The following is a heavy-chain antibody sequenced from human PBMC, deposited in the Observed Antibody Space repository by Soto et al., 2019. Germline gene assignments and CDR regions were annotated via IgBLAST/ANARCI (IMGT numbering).Heavy chain of an antibody. D-gene: IGHD6-13*01. V-gene: IGHV3-21*01. CDR3: ARAAAGTDAFDI. Sequence: PGGSLILSCAASGFTFSSYSMNWVRQAPGKGLEWVSSISSSSSYIYYADSVKGRFTISRDNAKNSLYLQMNSLRAEDTAVYYCARAAAGTDAFDIWGQGTMVTVSS. J-gene: IGHJ3*02. CDR2: ISSSSSYI. CDR1: GFTFSSYS.